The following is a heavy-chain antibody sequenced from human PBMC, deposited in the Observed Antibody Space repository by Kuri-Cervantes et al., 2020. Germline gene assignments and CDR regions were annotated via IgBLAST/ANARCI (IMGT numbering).Heavy chain of an antibody. CDR1: EFTFSSYA. CDR2: ISYDGSNK. D-gene: IGHD3-16*01. V-gene: IGHV3-30-3*01. Sequence: GGSLRLSCAASEFTFSSYAMHWVRQAPGKGLEWVAVISYDGSNKYYADSVKGRFTISRDTSKNTLYLQMNSLRVEDAAIYYCARERSHNYYHMDVWGKGTTVTVSS. J-gene: IGHJ6*03. CDR3: ARERSHNYYHMDV.